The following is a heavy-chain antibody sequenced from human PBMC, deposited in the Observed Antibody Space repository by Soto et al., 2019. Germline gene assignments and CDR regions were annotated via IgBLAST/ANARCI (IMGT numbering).Heavy chain of an antibody. D-gene: IGHD2-2*01. CDR2: INPSGGST. CDR3: VRDFVEVPSAHYYYDY. CDR1: GYTFTRYY. V-gene: IGHV1-46*03. J-gene: IGHJ4*02. Sequence: GASVKVSCKASGYTFTRYYMHWVRQAPGRGLEWMGTINPSGGSTFYAQKFQGRVTMTRDTSTSTVHMDLSSLTSEDTAVYYCVRDFVEVPSAHYYYDYWGQGTLVTVSS.